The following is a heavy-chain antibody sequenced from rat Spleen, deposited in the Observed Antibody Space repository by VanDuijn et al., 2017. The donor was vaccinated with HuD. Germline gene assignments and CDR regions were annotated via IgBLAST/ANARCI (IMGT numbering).Heavy chain of an antibody. CDR2: INFDGSST. Sequence: EVQLVESGGGLVQPGRSMKLSCAASGFTFSSFPMAWVRQAPTKGLEWVATINFDGSSTYYRDSVRGRFSISRDNARSTLFLQMNSLRSEDTATYYCAKDRTTGIRRGVMDAWGQGASVTVSS. CDR3: AKDRTTGIRRGVMDA. J-gene: IGHJ4*01. CDR1: GFTFSSFP. D-gene: IGHD1-9*01. V-gene: IGHV5-46*01.